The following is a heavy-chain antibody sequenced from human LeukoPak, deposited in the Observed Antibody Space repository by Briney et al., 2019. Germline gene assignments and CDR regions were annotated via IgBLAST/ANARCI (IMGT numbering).Heavy chain of an antibody. CDR2: ISYGGSNK. CDR3: ARDHGPQMDRDYFDY. J-gene: IGHJ4*02. V-gene: IGHV3-30*01. CDR1: GFTFSSYA. Sequence: GGSLRLSCAASGFTFSSYAMHWVRQAPGKGLEGVAVISYGGSNKYYADSVKGRFTISRDNSKNTLYLQMNSLRAEDKAVYYCARDHGPQMDRDYFDYWGQGTLVTVSS. D-gene: IGHD5-24*01.